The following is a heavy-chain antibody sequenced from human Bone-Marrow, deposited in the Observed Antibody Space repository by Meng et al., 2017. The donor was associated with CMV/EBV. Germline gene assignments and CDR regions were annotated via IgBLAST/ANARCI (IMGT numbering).Heavy chain of an antibody. D-gene: IGHD3-10*01. CDR3: AKDPSITMVRGAPGY. J-gene: IGHJ4*02. CDR2: ISGSGGNT. V-gene: IGHV3-23*01. CDR1: GFTFSSYG. Sequence: GESLKISCAASGFTFSSYGMNWVRQAPGKGLEWVSGISGSGGNTYYADCVKGRFTISRDNPKNTLYLEMNSLRAEDTAVYYCAKDPSITMVRGAPGYWGQGTLVTVSS.